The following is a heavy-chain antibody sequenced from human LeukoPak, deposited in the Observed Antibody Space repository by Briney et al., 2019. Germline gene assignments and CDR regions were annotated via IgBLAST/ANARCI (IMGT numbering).Heavy chain of an antibody. Sequence: PAGSLRLSCAASGFTFSTPAMSCDRQAQGEGLGCVSSISKAVDNPYYADTVKGRFNNSTDNANNTLYLQMNNLTAEDTAVYYCTKRAEFGGFDPWGQGTMVTVSS. CDR2: ISKAVDNP. CDR3: TKRAEFGGFDP. J-gene: IGHJ5*02. CDR1: GFTFSTPA. D-gene: IGHD3-10*01. V-gene: IGHV3-23*01.